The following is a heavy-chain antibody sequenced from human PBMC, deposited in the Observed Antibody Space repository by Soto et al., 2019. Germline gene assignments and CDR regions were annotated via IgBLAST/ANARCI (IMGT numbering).Heavy chain of an antibody. CDR1: GGSISSGGYY. J-gene: IGHJ4*02. Sequence: SETLSLTCTVSGGSISSGGYYWSWIRQHPGKGLEWIGYIYYSGSTYYNPSLKSRVTISVDTSKNQFSLKLSSVTAADTAVYYCARDPDGSSSGQGGPWSQGTLVTVS. CDR3: ARDPDGSSSGQGGP. V-gene: IGHV4-31*03. CDR2: IYYSGST. D-gene: IGHD6-6*01.